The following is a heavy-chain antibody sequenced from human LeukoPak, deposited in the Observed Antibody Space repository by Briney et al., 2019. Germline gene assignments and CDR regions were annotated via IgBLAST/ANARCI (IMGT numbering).Heavy chain of an antibody. V-gene: IGHV1-8*01. CDR2: MNPNSGNT. CDR3: ARADYYDSSGPPPFDY. CDR1: GYTFTSYD. J-gene: IGHJ4*02. Sequence: GASVKVSCKASGYTFTSYDINWVRQATGQGLEWMGCMNPNSGNTGYAQKFQGRVTMTRNTSISTAYMELSSLRSEDTAVYYCARADYYDSSGPPPFDYWGQGTLVTVSS. D-gene: IGHD3-22*01.